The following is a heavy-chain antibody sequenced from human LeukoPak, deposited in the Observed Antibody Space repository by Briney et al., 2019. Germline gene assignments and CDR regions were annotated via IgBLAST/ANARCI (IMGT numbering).Heavy chain of an antibody. J-gene: IGHJ6*02. V-gene: IGHV3-30-3*01. D-gene: IGHD3-10*01. CDR3: ARGQLLWFGEKNYGMDV. CDR1: GFTFSSYA. Sequence: GGSLRLSCAASGFTFSSYAMHWVRQAPGKGLEWVAVISYDGSNKYYAGSVKGRFTISRDISKNTLNLQMNSLRAEDTAVYYCARGQLLWFGEKNYGMDVWGQGTTVTVSS. CDR2: ISYDGSNK.